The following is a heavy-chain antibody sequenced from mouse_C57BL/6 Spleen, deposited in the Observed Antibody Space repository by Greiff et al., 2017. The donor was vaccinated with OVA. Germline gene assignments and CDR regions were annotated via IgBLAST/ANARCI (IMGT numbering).Heavy chain of an antibody. CDR3: ARDGSSYWFAY. CDR1: GYSITSGYY. V-gene: IGHV3-6*01. Sequence: ESGPGLVKPSQSLSLTCSVTGYSITSGYYWNWIRQFPGNKLEWMGYISYDGSNNYNPSLKNRISITRDTSKNQFFLKLNSVTTEDTATYYCARDGSSYWFAYWGQGTLVTVSA. CDR2: ISYDGSN. D-gene: IGHD1-1*01. J-gene: IGHJ3*01.